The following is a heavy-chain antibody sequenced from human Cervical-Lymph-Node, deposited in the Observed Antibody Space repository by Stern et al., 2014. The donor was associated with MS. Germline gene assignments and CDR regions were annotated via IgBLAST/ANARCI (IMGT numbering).Heavy chain of an antibody. V-gene: IGHV4-61*02. J-gene: IGHJ4*02. D-gene: IGHD2-15*01. CDR2: IYTSGST. Sequence: QLQLQESGPGLVKPSQTLSLTCTVSGGPISSGTYYWSWIRQPAGKGLEWIGRIYTSGSTDYTSSLKSRVTISVDMSKNQLSLRLTHVTAADTAVYYCARGRNGFGYDSWGQGTLATVSP. CDR3: ARGRNGFGYDS. CDR1: GGPISSGTYY.